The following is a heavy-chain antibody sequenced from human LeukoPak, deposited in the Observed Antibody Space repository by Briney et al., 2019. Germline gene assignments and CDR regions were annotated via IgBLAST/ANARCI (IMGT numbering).Heavy chain of an antibody. CDR3: ARWRGSTSERSDY. CDR1: GFTFSDYW. CDR2: IKQYGRAK. D-gene: IGHD2-2*01. V-gene: IGHV3-7*01. Sequence: GGSLRLACTASGFTFSDYWMTWVRQAPGRGLEWVANIKQYGRAKKYVACVKGRFTVSRDKAKNSLYLQMDSLRVEDTATYYCARWRGSTSERSDYWGQGTLVTVSS. J-gene: IGHJ4*02.